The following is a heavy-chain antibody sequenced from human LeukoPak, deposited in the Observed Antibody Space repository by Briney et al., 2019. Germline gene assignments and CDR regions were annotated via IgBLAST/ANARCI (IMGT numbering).Heavy chain of an antibody. D-gene: IGHD2-2*01. Sequence: ASVKVSCKASGYTFTSYGISWVRQAPGQGLEWMGCINPNSGDTYYAQNFQGRVTMTRDTSNSTAYMELSRLRSDDTAVYYCARDHCSSTSCDSWGQGTLVTVSS. J-gene: IGHJ4*02. CDR3: ARDHCSSTSCDS. CDR1: GYTFTSYG. V-gene: IGHV1-2*02. CDR2: INPNSGDT.